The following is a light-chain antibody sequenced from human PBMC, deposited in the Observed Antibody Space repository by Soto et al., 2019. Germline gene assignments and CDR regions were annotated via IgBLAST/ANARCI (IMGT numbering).Light chain of an antibody. Sequence: EIMFTQSPGTLSLSPGERATLSCRASQSVSNNYLAWYQQKPGQAPRLPIYGASTRATGIPDRFSGSGSGTDFTLTISRLEPEDFAVYYCQQYGSSGTFGQGTKVDIK. CDR3: QQYGSSGT. CDR2: GAS. V-gene: IGKV3-20*01. CDR1: QSVSNNY. J-gene: IGKJ1*01.